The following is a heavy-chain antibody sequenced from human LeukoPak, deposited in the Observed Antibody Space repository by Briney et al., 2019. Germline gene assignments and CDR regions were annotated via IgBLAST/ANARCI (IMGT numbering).Heavy chain of an antibody. CDR2: INHSGST. J-gene: IGHJ5*02. CDR3: ARVVVVAATPSYWFDP. Sequence: SETLSLTCAVYGGSFSGYYWSWIRQPPGKGLEWIGEINHSGSTNYNPSLKSRVTISVDTSKNQFSLKLSSVTAADTAVYYCARVVVVAATPSYWFDPWGQGTLVTVSS. V-gene: IGHV4-34*01. D-gene: IGHD2-15*01. CDR1: GGSFSGYY.